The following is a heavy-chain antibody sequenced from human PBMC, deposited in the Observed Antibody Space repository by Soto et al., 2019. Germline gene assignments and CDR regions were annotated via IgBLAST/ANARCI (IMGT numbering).Heavy chain of an antibody. V-gene: IGHV1-69*13. Sequence: VKVSCNASGGIFSSYAISWVRQAPAEGLEWMGGIIPIFGTANYAQKFQGRVTMTRNTSISTAYMELSSLRSEDTAVFYCARVRLSGAAAAGTSDYWGQGTLVTVSS. D-gene: IGHD6-25*01. CDR2: IIPIFGTA. J-gene: IGHJ4*02. CDR3: ARVRLSGAAAAGTSDY. CDR1: GGIFSSYA.